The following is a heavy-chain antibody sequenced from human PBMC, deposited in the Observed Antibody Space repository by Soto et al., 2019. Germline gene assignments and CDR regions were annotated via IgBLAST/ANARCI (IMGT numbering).Heavy chain of an antibody. Sequence: SETLSLTCAVYGGSISSNKWCSWVRQPPGKGLEWIGEIYHSGSTNYNPSLKSRVTISLDKSKNQFSLKLTSVTAADSAVYYCARDDHIVVVPTSLGAMDVWGQGTTVTVSS. CDR1: GGSISSNKW. CDR2: IYHSGST. CDR3: ARDDHIVVVPTSLGAMDV. J-gene: IGHJ6*02. D-gene: IGHD2-2*01. V-gene: IGHV4-4*02.